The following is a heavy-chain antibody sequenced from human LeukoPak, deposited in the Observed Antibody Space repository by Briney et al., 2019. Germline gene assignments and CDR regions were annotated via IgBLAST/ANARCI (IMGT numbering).Heavy chain of an antibody. Sequence: GGSLRLSCAASGFTFSNYWMHWVRQAPGKGLVWVSRISDAGAHTFYADSVKGRFTISRDNAKNSLYLQMSSLRAEDTAVYYCARGSENVVVMAATLDYWGQGTLVTVSS. D-gene: IGHD2-21*01. V-gene: IGHV3-74*01. CDR3: ARGSENVVVMAATLDY. CDR1: GFTFSNYW. J-gene: IGHJ4*02. CDR2: ISDAGAHT.